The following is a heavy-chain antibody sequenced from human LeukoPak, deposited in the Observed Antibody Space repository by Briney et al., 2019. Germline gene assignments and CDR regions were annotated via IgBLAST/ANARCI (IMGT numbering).Heavy chain of an antibody. J-gene: IGHJ5*02. CDR2: IYTSGST. D-gene: IGHD5-18*01. Sequence: KPSETLSLTCTVSGDSISSYYWSWIRQPAGKGLEWIGRIYTSGSTNYNPSLKSRVNMSVDTSKNQFSLKLSSVTAADTAVYYCARETRGYSYGYLFGDWFDPWGQGTLVTVSS. CDR1: GDSISSYY. CDR3: ARETRGYSYGYLFGDWFDP. V-gene: IGHV4-4*07.